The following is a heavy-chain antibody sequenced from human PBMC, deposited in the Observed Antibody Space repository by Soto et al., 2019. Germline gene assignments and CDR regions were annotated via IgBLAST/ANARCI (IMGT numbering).Heavy chain of an antibody. J-gene: IGHJ6*03. CDR3: ARGWRGPYGSGSYSGYYYYYYMDV. D-gene: IGHD3-10*01. CDR1: GYTFTSYY. CDR2: INPSGGST. Sequence: GASVKVSCMASGYTFTSYYMHWVRQAPGQGLEWMGIINPSGGSTSYAQKFQGRVTMTRDTSTSTVYMELSSLRSEDTAVYYCARGWRGPYGSGSYSGYYYYYYMDVWGKGTTVTVSS. V-gene: IGHV1-46*01.